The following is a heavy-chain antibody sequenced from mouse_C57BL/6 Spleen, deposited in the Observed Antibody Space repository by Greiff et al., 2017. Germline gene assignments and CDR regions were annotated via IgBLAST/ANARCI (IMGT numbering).Heavy chain of an antibody. CDR3: ARIYDGYDVGFDY. J-gene: IGHJ2*01. Sequence: QVQLQQPGAELVKPGASVKMSCKASGYTFTSYWITWVKQRPGQGLEWIGDIYPGSGSTNYNEKFKSKATLTVDTSSSTAYMQLSSLTSEDSAVYYCARIYDGYDVGFDYWGQGTTLAVSS. CDR1: GYTFTSYW. CDR2: IYPGSGST. D-gene: IGHD2-3*01. V-gene: IGHV1-55*01.